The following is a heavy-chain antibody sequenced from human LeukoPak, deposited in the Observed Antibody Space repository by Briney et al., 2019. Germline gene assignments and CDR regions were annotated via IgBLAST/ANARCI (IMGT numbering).Heavy chain of an antibody. CDR1: GGSISSYH. Sequence: PSETLSLTCTVPGGSISSYHWTWIRQPAGKGLEWVGRIYTSGGTNYNPSLKSRVTMSVDTSKNQFSLKLSSVTAADTAVYYCAINSWNNYYYFDYWGQGTLVTVSS. CDR3: AINSWNNYYYFDY. J-gene: IGHJ4*02. V-gene: IGHV4-4*07. D-gene: IGHD3-3*01. CDR2: IYTSGGT.